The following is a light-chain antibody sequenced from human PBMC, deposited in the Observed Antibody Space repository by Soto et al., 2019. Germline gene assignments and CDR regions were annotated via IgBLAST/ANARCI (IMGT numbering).Light chain of an antibody. CDR1: QSVASSS. CDR3: QQRSNWPPVN. CDR2: GAS. Sequence: IVLTHSPGTLSLSPGERATLSCRASQSVASSSIAWYQQRLGQAPRLLTFGASIRDTGIPDRFSGSGSGTDFTLTISSLEPEDFAVYYCQQRSNWPPVNLGQGTRLEIK. J-gene: IGKJ5*01. V-gene: IGKV3D-20*02.